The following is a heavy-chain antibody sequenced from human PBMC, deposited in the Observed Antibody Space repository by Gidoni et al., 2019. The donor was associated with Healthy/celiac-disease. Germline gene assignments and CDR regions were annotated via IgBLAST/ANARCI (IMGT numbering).Heavy chain of an antibody. V-gene: IGHV4-34*01. Sequence: QVQLQQWGAGLLKPSETLSLTCAVYGGSFRGYYWSWIRQPPGKGLEWIGEINHSGSTNYNPSLKSRVTISVDTSKNQFSLKLSSVTAADTAVYYCARSHSSSWYRGRKRNDYWGQGTLVTVSS. D-gene: IGHD6-13*01. CDR2: INHSGST. J-gene: IGHJ4*02. CDR1: GGSFRGYY. CDR3: ARSHSSSWYRGRKRNDY.